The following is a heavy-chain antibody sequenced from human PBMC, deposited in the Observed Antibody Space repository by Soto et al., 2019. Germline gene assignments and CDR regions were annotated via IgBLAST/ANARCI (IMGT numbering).Heavy chain of an antibody. D-gene: IGHD4-17*01. V-gene: IGHV3-72*01. J-gene: IGHJ4*02. Sequence: EVQLVESGGGLLQPGGSLRLSCAASGFTISDHYMDWVRQAPGKGLEWVGRTRNKAKSYTTDYAASVKGRFTISRDDSKNSLYLQMNSLKSEDTDVYYCARYDYGDVDYWGQGTLVTVSS. CDR3: ARYDYGDVDY. CDR2: TRNKAKSYTT. CDR1: GFTISDHY.